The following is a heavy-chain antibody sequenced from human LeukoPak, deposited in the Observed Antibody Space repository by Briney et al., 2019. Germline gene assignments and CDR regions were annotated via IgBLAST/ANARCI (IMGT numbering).Heavy chain of an antibody. V-gene: IGHV1-46*01. D-gene: IGHD4-11*01. CDR1: GYTFTSYY. CDR2: INPSGGST. J-gene: IGHJ6*02. CDR3: AGDYRFNYGMDV. Sequence: ASVKVSCKASGYTFTSYYMHWVRQAPGQGLEWMGIINPSGGSTSYAQKFQGRVTMTRDTSTSTVYMELSSLRSEDTAVYYCAGDYRFNYGMDVWGQGTTVTVSS.